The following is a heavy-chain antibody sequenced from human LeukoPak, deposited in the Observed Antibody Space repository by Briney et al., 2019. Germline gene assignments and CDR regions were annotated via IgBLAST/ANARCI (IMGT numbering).Heavy chain of an antibody. V-gene: IGHV3-23*01. CDR3: AKVLNTYYDILTAYAFDY. CDR1: GFTVSSNY. D-gene: IGHD3-9*01. Sequence: GGSLRLSCAASGFTVSSNYMSWVRQAPGKGLEWVSVISGSGGSTYYADSVKGRFTISRDYSKNTLYLQMNSLRAEDTAVYYCAKVLNTYYDILTAYAFDYWGQGTLVTVSS. J-gene: IGHJ4*02. CDR2: ISGSGGST.